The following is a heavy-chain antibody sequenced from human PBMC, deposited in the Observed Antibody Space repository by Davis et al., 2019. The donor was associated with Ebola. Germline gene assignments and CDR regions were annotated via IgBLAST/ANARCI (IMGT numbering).Heavy chain of an antibody. Sequence: PGGSLRLSCAASGFTFSSYWMSWVRQAPGKGLEWVANIKQDGSEKYYVDSVKGRFTISRDNAKNSLYLQMNSLRAEDTAVYYCAREQDYGSGSYTLPIYYYYGMDVWGQGTTVTVSS. J-gene: IGHJ6*02. CDR1: GFTFSSYW. V-gene: IGHV3-7*03. CDR2: IKQDGSEK. D-gene: IGHD3-10*01. CDR3: AREQDYGSGSYTLPIYYYYGMDV.